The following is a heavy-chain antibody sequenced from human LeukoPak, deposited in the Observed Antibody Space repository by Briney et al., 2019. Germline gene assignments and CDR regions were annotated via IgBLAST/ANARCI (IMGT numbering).Heavy chain of an antibody. CDR2: IIPIFGTA. D-gene: IGHD2-2*01. Sequence: GASVKVSCKASGGTFSSYAIGWVRQAPGQGLEWMGGIIPIFGTANYAQKFQGRVTITADESTSTAYMELSSLRSEDTAVYYCARGGVVPAAVHMDVWGKGSTVTVSS. J-gene: IGHJ6*03. V-gene: IGHV1-69*01. CDR3: ARGGVVPAAVHMDV. CDR1: GGTFSSYA.